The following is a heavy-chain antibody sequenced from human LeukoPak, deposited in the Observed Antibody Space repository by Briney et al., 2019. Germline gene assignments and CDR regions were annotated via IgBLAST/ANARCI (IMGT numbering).Heavy chain of an antibody. CDR1: GGSISSGSYY. Sequence: SETLSLTCTVSGGSISSGSYYWSWIRQPAGKGLEWIGRIYTSGSTNYNPSLKSRVTISVDTSKNQFSLRLSSVTAADTAVYYCARIMGYYYYMDVWGKGTTVTVSS. J-gene: IGHJ6*03. CDR3: ARIMGYYYYMDV. CDR2: IYTSGST. D-gene: IGHD3-16*01. V-gene: IGHV4-61*02.